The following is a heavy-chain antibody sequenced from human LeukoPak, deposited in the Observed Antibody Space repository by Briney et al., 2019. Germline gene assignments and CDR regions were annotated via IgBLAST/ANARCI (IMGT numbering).Heavy chain of an antibody. CDR2: IYPGDSDT. CDR3: ARRTMWDSSGWLSPDY. V-gene: IGHV5-51*01. Sequence: GESPKISCKGSGYSFTSYWIGGVRQMPGKGLEWMGVIYPGDSDTRYSPSFQGQVTISADKSISTAYLQWSSLKASDTAMYYCARRTMWDSSGWLSPDYWGQGTLVTVSS. CDR1: GYSFTSYW. D-gene: IGHD6-19*01. J-gene: IGHJ4*02.